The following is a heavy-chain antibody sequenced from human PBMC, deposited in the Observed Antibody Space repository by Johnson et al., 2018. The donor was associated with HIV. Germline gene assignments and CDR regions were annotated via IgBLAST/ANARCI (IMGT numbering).Heavy chain of an antibody. CDR3: VRGWGGATLRAFDI. Sequence: EVQLVESGRGLVQPGGSLRLSCAASGFTVSTTYMSWVRQAPGKGLEWVSVIYSGASTDYADSVKGRFNISRDNAKNSLYLQMNSLTTEDTALYYCVRGWGGATLRAFDIWGQGTMVTVSS. J-gene: IGHJ3*02. CDR2: IYSGAST. V-gene: IGHV3-66*01. D-gene: IGHD1-26*01. CDR1: GFTVSTTY.